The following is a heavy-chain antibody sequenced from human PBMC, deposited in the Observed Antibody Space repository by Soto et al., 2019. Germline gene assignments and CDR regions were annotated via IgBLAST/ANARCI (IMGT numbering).Heavy chain of an antibody. J-gene: IGHJ6*02. CDR2: LNPTGST. V-gene: IGHV4-34*01. CDR3: ARGNFYTGLDV. CDR1: GGSFSDNY. Sequence: PSETLSLTCAVSGGSFSDNYWSWIRRPPGKGLEWIGELNPTGSTHYNPSLKRRVTISIDTSQNHFSLKLNSVTAADTAVYYCARGNFYTGLDVWDQGTTVTVSS. D-gene: IGHD1-20*01.